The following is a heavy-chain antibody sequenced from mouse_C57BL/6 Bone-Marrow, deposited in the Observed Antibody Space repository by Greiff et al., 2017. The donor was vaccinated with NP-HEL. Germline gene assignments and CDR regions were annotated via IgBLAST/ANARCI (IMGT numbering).Heavy chain of an antibody. Sequence: VQLQQPGAELVKPGASVKMSCKASGYTFTSYWITWVKQRPGQGLEWIGDIYPGSGSTNYNEKFKSKATLTVDTSSSTAYMQLSSLTSEDSAVYYCARFSDFGDYGFAYWGQGTLVTVSA. J-gene: IGHJ3*01. CDR3: ARFSDFGDYGFAY. D-gene: IGHD2-4*01. CDR2: IYPGSGST. V-gene: IGHV1-55*01. CDR1: GYTFTSYW.